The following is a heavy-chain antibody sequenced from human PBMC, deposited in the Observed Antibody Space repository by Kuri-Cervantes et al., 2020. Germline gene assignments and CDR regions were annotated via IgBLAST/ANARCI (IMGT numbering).Heavy chain of an antibody. Sequence: ASVKVSCKASGYMFTSYGISWVRQAPGQGLEWMGWISTYNGDTKYAQNVQGRVTMTTDASTNTAYVELRSLRSGDTAVYYCAREWLVPFDYWGQGTLVTVSS. CDR3: AREWLVPFDY. D-gene: IGHD6-19*01. CDR2: ISTYNGDT. CDR1: GYMFTSYG. V-gene: IGHV1-18*01. J-gene: IGHJ4*02.